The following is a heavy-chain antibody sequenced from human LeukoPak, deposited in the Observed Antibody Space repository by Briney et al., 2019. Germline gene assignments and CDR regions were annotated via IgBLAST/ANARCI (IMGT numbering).Heavy chain of an antibody. V-gene: IGHV1-8*01. J-gene: IGHJ5*02. CDR3: ARRPSGRRYSYGLNWFDP. CDR2: MNPNSGNT. Sequence: ASVKVSCKASGYTFTTYDINGVRQATGRGLEWWGWMNPNSGNTGYGAKFQGRVTMTRNTSISTAYMELSSLRSEDTAVYYCARRPSGRRYSYGLNWFDPWGQGTLVTVSS. D-gene: IGHD5-18*01. CDR1: GYTFTTYD.